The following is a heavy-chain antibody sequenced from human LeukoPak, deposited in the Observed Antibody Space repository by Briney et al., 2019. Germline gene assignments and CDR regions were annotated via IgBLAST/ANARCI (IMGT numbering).Heavy chain of an antibody. J-gene: IGHJ5*02. Sequence: PGRSLRLSCAASGFTFSDYPMDWVRQSAGKGLEWVAIISSDGSNKYYADSVKGRFTISRDNSKNTLYLQMSSLRAEDTAVYYCARETLGWFDPWGQGTLVTVSS. CDR3: ARETLGWFDP. CDR2: ISSDGSNK. CDR1: GFTFSDYP. V-gene: IGHV3-30-3*01.